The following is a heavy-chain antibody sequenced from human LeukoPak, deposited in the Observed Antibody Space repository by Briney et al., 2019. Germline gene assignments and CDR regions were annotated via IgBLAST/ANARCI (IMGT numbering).Heavy chain of an antibody. CDR3: AKGDTIQLWFRGYFDY. CDR2: IYYSGST. V-gene: IGHV4-39*07. D-gene: IGHD5-18*01. CDR1: GGSISSSSYY. Sequence: PSETLSLTCTVSGGSISSSSYYWGWIRQPPGKGLEWIGSIYYSGSTYYNPSLKSRVTIPVDTSKNQFSLKLSSVTAADTAVYYCAKGDTIQLWFRGYFDYWGQGTLVTVSS. J-gene: IGHJ4*02.